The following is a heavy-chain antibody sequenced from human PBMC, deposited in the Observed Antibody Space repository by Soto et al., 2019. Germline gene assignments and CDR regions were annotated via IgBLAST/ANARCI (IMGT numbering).Heavy chain of an antibody. J-gene: IGHJ3*02. V-gene: IGHV1-24*01. CDR1: GYTLTELS. Sequence: ASVKVSCKVSGYTLTELSMHWVRQAPGKGLEWMGGFDPEDGETIYAQKFQGRATMTEDTSTDTAYMELSSLRSEDTAVYYCATVVYYDSSGYPVGAFDIWGQGTMVTVSS. CDR3: ATVVYYDSSGYPVGAFDI. CDR2: FDPEDGET. D-gene: IGHD3-22*01.